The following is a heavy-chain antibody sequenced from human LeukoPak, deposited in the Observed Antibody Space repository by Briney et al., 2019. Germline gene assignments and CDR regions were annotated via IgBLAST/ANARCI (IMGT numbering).Heavy chain of an antibody. J-gene: IGHJ5*02. CDR2: IYYSGNT. V-gene: IGHV4-39*07. D-gene: IGHD3-10*01. CDR3: AREKVVITMVRSRHLNWFDP. CDR1: GASISSSLYS. Sequence: SETPSLTCTVSGASISSSLYSWGWIRQPPGKGLERIGSIYYSGNTYYNPSLKSRVTISVDTSKNQFSLKLSSVTAADTAVYYCAREKVVITMVRSRHLNWFDPWGQGTLVTVSS.